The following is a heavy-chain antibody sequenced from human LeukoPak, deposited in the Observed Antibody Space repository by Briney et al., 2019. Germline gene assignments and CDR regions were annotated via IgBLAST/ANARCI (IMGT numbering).Heavy chain of an antibody. CDR2: ISSSGTNI. J-gene: IGHJ4*02. CDR3: ARESTRSVDY. Sequence: PGGSLRLSCAASGFTFSGYWMSWIRHAPGKGLEWVSYISSSGTNIYYADSVKGRFIISRDNAKNSLYLEMNSLRAEDTAMYYCARESTRSVDYWGQGTLVTVSS. D-gene: IGHD6-25*01. CDR1: GFTFSGYW. V-gene: IGHV3-11*01.